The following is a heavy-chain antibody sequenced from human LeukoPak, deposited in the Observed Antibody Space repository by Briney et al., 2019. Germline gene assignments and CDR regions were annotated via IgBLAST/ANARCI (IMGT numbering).Heavy chain of an antibody. CDR3: ARGDSGSKD. J-gene: IGHJ4*02. CDR1: GFTFSNYN. D-gene: IGHD5-12*01. CDR2: ISSDSATR. V-gene: IGHV3-48*01. Sequence: GGSLRLSCAASGFTFSNYNMNWVRQAPGKGLEWVSYISSDSATRYYADSVKGRFTISRDNAKDSLYLQMNSLRAEDTAVYYCARGDSGSKDWGQGTLVTVSS.